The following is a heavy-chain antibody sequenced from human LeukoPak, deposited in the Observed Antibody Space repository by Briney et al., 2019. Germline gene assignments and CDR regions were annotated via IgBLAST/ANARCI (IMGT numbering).Heavy chain of an antibody. CDR3: ARHLAIYDSSGYYYERGRYYFDF. Sequence: KPSETLSLTCTVSGGSISSSSYYWGWIRQPPGKGLEWIGSIYYSGSTYYNPSLKSRVTISVDTSKNQFSLNLSSVTAADTAVYYCARHLAIYDSSGYYYERGRYYFDFWGQGALVTVSS. CDR1: GGSISSSSYY. CDR2: IYYSGST. V-gene: IGHV4-39*01. D-gene: IGHD3-22*01. J-gene: IGHJ4*02.